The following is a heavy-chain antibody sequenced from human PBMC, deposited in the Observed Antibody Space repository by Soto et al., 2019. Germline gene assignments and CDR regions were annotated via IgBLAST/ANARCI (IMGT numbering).Heavy chain of an antibody. V-gene: IGHV3-21*01. D-gene: IGHD2-2*01. CDR3: ARVGGGYQLLHAFDI. CDR2: ISSSSSYI. CDR1: GVTFSSYS. Sequence: RLSCAASGVTFSSYSMNCVRQAPGKGLEWVSSISSSSSYIYYADSVKGRFTISRDNAKNSLYLQMNSLRAEDTAVYYCARVGGGYQLLHAFDIWGQGTMVTVSS. J-gene: IGHJ3*02.